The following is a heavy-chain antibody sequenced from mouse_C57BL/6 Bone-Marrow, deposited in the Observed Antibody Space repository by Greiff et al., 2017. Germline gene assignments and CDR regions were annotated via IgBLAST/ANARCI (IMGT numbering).Heavy chain of an antibody. V-gene: IGHV1-82*01. CDR2: IYPGDGDT. CDR1: GYAFSSSW. CDR3: LHHFDY. Sequence: VKLQESGPELVKPGASVKISCKASGYAFSSSWMNWVKQRPGTGLEWIGRIYPGDGDTNYNGKFKGKATLTADKSSSTAYMQLSSLTSEDSAVYFCLHHFDYWGQGTTLTVSS. J-gene: IGHJ2*01.